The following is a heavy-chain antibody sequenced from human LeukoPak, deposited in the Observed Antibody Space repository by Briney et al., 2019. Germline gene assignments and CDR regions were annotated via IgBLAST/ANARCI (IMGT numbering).Heavy chain of an antibody. V-gene: IGHV1-46*01. CDR2: IDPGGGTP. CDR3: AREFSGGYHDF. Sequence: ASVKVSCTASGYTFTSYFIHWVRQAPGQGPEWMGIIDPGGGTPTYPQKFQGRVTMTSDTSTSTVYIDLSSLRSEDTAVYYCAREFSGGYHDFWGQGTLVTVSS. J-gene: IGHJ4*02. CDR1: GYTFTSYF. D-gene: IGHD2-2*01.